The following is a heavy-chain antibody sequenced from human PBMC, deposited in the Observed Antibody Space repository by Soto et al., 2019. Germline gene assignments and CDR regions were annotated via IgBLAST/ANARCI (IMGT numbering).Heavy chain of an antibody. CDR3: ARGQVVAAQH. J-gene: IGHJ4*02. Sequence: SETLSLTCAVSGGSISSGGYSWSWIRQPPGKGLEWIGYIYHSGSTYYNPSLKSRVTISVDGSKNQFSLKLSSVTAADTAVYYCARGQVVAAQHWGQGTLVTVSS. CDR1: GGSISSGGYS. CDR2: IYHSGST. D-gene: IGHD2-15*01. V-gene: IGHV4-30-2*01.